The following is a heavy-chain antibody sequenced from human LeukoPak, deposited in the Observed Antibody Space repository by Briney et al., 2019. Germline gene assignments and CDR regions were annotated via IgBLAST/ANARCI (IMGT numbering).Heavy chain of an antibody. Sequence: GGSLRLSCAASGFTFSSYSMNWVRQAPGKGLEWVSSISSSSSYIYYADSEKGRFTISRDNAKNSLYLQMNSLRAEDTAVYYCAREAPRGTSSNPYYFDSWGQGTLVTVSS. CDR2: ISSSSSYI. CDR3: AREAPRGTSSNPYYFDS. D-gene: IGHD6-6*01. CDR1: GFTFSSYS. V-gene: IGHV3-21*01. J-gene: IGHJ4*02.